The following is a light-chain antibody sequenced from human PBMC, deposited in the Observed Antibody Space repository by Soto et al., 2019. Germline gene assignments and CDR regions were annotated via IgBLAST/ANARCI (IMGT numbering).Light chain of an antibody. Sequence: QSVLTQPPSLSGAPGQTVTISCTGSSSNIGGNYGVYWYQQLPGAAPKLLIYADTNRPSGVPDRFSGSKSGTSASLAITGLRAEDEADYYCQSYDVSLSASVFGGGTKLTVL. V-gene: IGLV1-40*01. CDR3: QSYDVSLSASV. CDR1: SSNIGGNYG. CDR2: ADT. J-gene: IGLJ2*01.